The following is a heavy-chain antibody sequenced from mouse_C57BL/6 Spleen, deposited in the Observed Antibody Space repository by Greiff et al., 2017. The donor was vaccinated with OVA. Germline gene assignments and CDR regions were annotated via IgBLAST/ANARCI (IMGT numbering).Heavy chain of an antibody. J-gene: IGHJ2*01. CDR3: TEGLLLRHYFDY. CDR1: GFTFSNYW. D-gene: IGHD1-1*01. CDR2: IRLKSDNYAT. V-gene: IGHV6-3*01. Sequence: EVMLVESGGGLVQPGGSMKLSYVASGFTFSNYWMNWVRQSPEKGLEWVAQIRLKSDNYATHYAESVKGRFTISRDDSKSSVYLQMNNLRAEDTGIYYCTEGLLLRHYFDYWGQGTTLTVSS.